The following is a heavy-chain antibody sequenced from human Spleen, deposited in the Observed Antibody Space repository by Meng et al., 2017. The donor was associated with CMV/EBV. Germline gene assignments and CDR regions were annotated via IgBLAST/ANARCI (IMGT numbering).Heavy chain of an antibody. Sequence: SETLSLTCAVSGGSINNYYWSWIRQPPGKGLEWIAYIYYNGNTNCDPSLKSRVTISVDTSKNQFSLNLASVTAADTAVYFCAKALPTWTQPWLLAFDMWGQGTMVTVSS. CDR2: IYYNGNT. V-gene: IGHV4-59*01. CDR1: GGSINNYY. CDR3: AKALPTWTQPWLLAFDM. J-gene: IGHJ3*02. D-gene: IGHD5-18*01.